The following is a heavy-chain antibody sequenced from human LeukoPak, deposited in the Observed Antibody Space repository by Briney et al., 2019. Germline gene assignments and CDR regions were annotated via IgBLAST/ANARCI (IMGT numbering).Heavy chain of an antibody. V-gene: IGHV1-24*01. J-gene: IGHJ4*02. Sequence: ASVKVSCKVSGYTLTELSMHWVRQAPGKGLEWMGGFDPEDGETIYALKFQGRVTMTEDTSTDTAYMELSSLRSEDTAVYYCATIVGDSGCLDYWGQGTLVTVSS. CDR2: FDPEDGET. CDR3: ATIVGDSGCLDY. D-gene: IGHD6-19*01. CDR1: GYTLTELS.